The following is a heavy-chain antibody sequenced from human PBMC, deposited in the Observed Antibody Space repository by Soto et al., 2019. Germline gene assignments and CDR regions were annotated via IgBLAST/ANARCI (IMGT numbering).Heavy chain of an antibody. CDR3: AKIRAAAGHYYYYGMDV. J-gene: IGHJ6*02. D-gene: IGHD6-13*01. V-gene: IGHV3-30*18. CDR2: ISYDGSNK. Sequence: GGSLRLSCAASGFTFSSYGMHWVRQAPGKGLEWVAVISYDGSNKYYADSVKGRFTISRDNSKNTLYLQMNSLRAEDTAVYYCAKIRAAAGHYYYYGMDVWGQGTTVTVSS. CDR1: GFTFSSYG.